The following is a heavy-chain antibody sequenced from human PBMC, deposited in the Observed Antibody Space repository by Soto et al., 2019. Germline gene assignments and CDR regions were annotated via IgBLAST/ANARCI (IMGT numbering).Heavy chain of an antibody. Sequence: ASVKVSCKASGYTFTSYDINWVRQATGQGLEWMGWMNPNSGNTGYAQKFQGRVTMTRNTSISTAYMELSSLRSEDTAVSYCARGVQTNYYYAKGVWGNGTRVT. CDR2: MNPNSGNT. D-gene: IGHD6-6*01. J-gene: IGHJ6*04. CDR1: GYTFTSYD. V-gene: IGHV1-8*01. CDR3: ARGVQTNYYYAKGV.